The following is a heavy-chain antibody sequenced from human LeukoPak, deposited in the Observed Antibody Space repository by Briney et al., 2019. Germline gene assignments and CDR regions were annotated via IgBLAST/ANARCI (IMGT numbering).Heavy chain of an antibody. V-gene: IGHV4-39*07. CDR3: ARQIAVVEPTDPNWFDS. CDR1: GDSISSASFY. CDR2: IFYSGTT. D-gene: IGHD2-21*01. J-gene: IGHJ5*01. Sequence: SETLSLTCSVSGDSISSASFYWGWIRQPPGKGLEWIGSIFYSGTTYYTPSLKSRVTLSLDTSKNHFSLRLTSVTAADTAVYYCARQIAVVEPTDPNWFDSWGQGTLVTVSS.